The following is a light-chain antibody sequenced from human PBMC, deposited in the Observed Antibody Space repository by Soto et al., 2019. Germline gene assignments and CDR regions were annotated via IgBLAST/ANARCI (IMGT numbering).Light chain of an antibody. CDR2: GAS. J-gene: IGKJ4*01. Sequence: IVVTQSPATLSVSPGERATLSCRASQSVSSNLAWYQQKPGLVPRLLIYGASTRATGIPARFSGSGSGTEFTLTISSLQSEDFAVYYGQQYNNWPLTFGGGTKVEIK. CDR1: QSVSSN. V-gene: IGKV3-15*01. CDR3: QQYNNWPLT.